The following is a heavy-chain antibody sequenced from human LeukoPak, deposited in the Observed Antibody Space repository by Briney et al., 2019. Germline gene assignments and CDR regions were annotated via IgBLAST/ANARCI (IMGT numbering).Heavy chain of an antibody. D-gene: IGHD3-10*01. Sequence: GGSLRLSCVASGFTFSAYGMHWVRQAPGKGLEWVAFIRFDKTKEYYADSVKGRFTISSDNSKNTLYLQMNSLRVEDTAVYYCAKDRVDGSGSQFDSWGQGSLVIVSS. V-gene: IGHV3-30*02. CDR2: IRFDKTKE. CDR1: GFTFSAYG. J-gene: IGHJ4*02. CDR3: AKDRVDGSGSQFDS.